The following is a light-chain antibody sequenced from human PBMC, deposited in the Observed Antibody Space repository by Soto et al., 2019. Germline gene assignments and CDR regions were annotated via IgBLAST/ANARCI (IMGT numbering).Light chain of an antibody. Sequence: EIVLTQSPGTLSLSPGERATLSCRASQSVSGSYLAWYQQKPGQAPRLLIHGASTRATGFPARFSGSGSGTDFTLTISSLQSEDFAVYYCQQYNNWPWTFGQGTKVDIK. V-gene: IGKV3-15*01. CDR3: QQYNNWPWT. CDR2: GAS. J-gene: IGKJ1*01. CDR1: QSVSGSY.